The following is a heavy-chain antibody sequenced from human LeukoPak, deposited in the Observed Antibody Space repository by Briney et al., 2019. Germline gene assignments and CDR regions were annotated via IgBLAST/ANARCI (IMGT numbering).Heavy chain of an antibody. D-gene: IGHD3-22*01. CDR3: ATPYSNSGGYYSGAFDY. V-gene: IGHV5-51*01. Sequence: GESLKISCKGSGYSFTSYWIGWVRQMPGKGLEWMGIIYPGDSDTRYSPSFQGQVTISADKSITTAYLQWSSLKASDTALYYCATPYSNSGGYYSGAFDYWGQGSLVTVSS. CDR2: IYPGDSDT. J-gene: IGHJ4*02. CDR1: GYSFTSYW.